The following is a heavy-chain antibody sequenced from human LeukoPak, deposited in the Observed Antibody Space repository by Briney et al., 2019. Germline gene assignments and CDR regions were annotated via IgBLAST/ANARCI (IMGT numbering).Heavy chain of an antibody. CDR1: RFPLSRYA. CDR3: AREDNLGFGEGNYAFDI. V-gene: IGHV3-30*04. CDR2: ITYDGSNK. D-gene: IGHD3-10*01. Sequence: GGSLTLPCAASRFPLSRYAVHWVRQAPGKGLEWVAVITYDGSNKYYADSVKGRFTTYREKSTNTMYLQMNSLRAEDTAVYYCAREDNLGFGEGNYAFDIWGQGTMVTVSS. J-gene: IGHJ3*02.